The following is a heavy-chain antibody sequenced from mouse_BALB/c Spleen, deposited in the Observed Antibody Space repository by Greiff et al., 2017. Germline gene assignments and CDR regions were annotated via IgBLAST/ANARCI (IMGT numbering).Heavy chain of an antibody. Sequence: VKLVESGPGLVAPSQSLSITCTVSGFSLNSYGVHWVRQPPGKGLEWLGVIWAGGSTNYNSALMSRLSISKDNSKSQVFLKMNSLQTDDTAMYYCARMITTWAAWFAYWGQGTLVTVSA. J-gene: IGHJ3*01. CDR2: IWAGGST. CDR3: ARMITTWAAWFAY. CDR1: GFSLNSYG. D-gene: IGHD2-4*01. V-gene: IGHV2-9*02.